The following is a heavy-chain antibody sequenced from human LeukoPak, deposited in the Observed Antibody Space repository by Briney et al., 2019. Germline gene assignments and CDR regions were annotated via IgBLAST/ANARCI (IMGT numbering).Heavy chain of an antibody. CDR3: ARGKRGYSYGQPPFDY. Sequence: KPSETLSLTCAVSGGSISSGGYSWSWIRQPPGKGLEWIGEINHSGSTNYNPSLKSRVTISVDTSKNQFSLKLSSVTAADTAVYYCARGKRGYSYGQPPFDYWGQGTLVTVSS. CDR1: GGSISSGGYS. D-gene: IGHD5-18*01. CDR2: INHSGST. V-gene: IGHV4-34*01. J-gene: IGHJ4*02.